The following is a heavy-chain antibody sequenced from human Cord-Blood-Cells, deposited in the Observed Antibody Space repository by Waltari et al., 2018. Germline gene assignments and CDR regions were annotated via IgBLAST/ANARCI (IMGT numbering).Heavy chain of an antibody. V-gene: IGHV1-69*09. CDR2: IIPILGIA. CDR3: ASRPYDFWSGYYGGAFDI. D-gene: IGHD3-3*01. Sequence: QVQLVQSGAEVKKPGSSVKVSCQASGGTFSSHAISWVRQAPGQGLEWMGRIIPILGIANDAQKFQGRVTITADKSTSTAYMELSSLRSEDTAVYYCASRPYDFWSGYYGGAFDIWGQGTMVTVSS. J-gene: IGHJ3*02. CDR1: GGTFSSHA.